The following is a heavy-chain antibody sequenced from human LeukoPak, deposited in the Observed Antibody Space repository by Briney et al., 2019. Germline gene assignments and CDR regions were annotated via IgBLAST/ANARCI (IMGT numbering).Heavy chain of an antibody. J-gene: IGHJ5*02. Sequence: QPGRSLRLSCAASGFTFSNYGMHWVRQAPGKGLEWVSSISSSSSYIYYADSVKGRFTISGDNAKNSLYLQMNSLRTEDTAVYYCARSGGTGTTFAWFDPWGQGTLVTVSS. V-gene: IGHV3-21*01. CDR1: GFTFSNYG. CDR3: ARSGGTGTTFAWFDP. CDR2: ISSSSSYI. D-gene: IGHD1-1*01.